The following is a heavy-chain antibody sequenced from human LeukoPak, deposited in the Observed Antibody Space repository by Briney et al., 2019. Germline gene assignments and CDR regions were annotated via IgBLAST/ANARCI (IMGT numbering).Heavy chain of an antibody. D-gene: IGHD6-13*01. CDR1: GFTFSSYA. J-gene: IGHJ4*02. V-gene: IGHV3-30-3*01. CDR3: AREGTPTRFRYSSSWAVTDY. CDR2: ISYDGSNK. Sequence: GGSLRLSCAASGFTFSSYARHWGRQAPGKGLEWVAVISYDGSNKYYADYVKGGFTISRDNSKNTRYLQMNSLRAADTAVYYCAREGTPTRFRYSSSWAVTDYWGQGTLVTVYS.